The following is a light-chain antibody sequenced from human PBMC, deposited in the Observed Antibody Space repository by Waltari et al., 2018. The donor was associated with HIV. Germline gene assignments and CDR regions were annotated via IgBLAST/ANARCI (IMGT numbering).Light chain of an antibody. CDR2: KAS. J-gene: IGKJ4*01. V-gene: IGKV1-5*03. CDR3: QHYNNFPHT. Sequence: DIQMTQSPSTLSASVGVRVTITSPASQSISSWLAWYQQKPGKAPNLLIYKASSLESGVPSRFSGSGSETEFTLTISRLQPDDFATYYCQHYNNFPHTFGGGTKVEIK. CDR1: QSISSW.